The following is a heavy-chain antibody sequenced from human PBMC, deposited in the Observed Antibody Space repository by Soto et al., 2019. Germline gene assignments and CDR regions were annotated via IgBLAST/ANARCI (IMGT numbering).Heavy chain of an antibody. V-gene: IGHV3-23*01. Sequence: EVQLLESGGGLVQPGGSLRLSCAASGFTFHIYPMTWVRQTPGKGLEWVSTISRGADDTQYADSVKGRFTLTRDDSKKTPYLQFNGLRAEDTAVYYCARRGERWLPEDYWGQGTLVTVSS. CDR2: ISRGADDT. D-gene: IGHD6-19*01. J-gene: IGHJ4*02. CDR1: GFTFHIYP. CDR3: ARRGERWLPEDY.